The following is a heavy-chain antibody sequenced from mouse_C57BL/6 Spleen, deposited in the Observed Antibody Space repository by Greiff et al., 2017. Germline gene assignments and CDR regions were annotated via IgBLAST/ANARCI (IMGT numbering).Heavy chain of an antibody. D-gene: IGHD1-1*01. J-gene: IGHJ2*01. CDR3: ARSDGSSLYYFDY. CDR2: LYPGDGDT. V-gene: IGHV1-80*01. Sequence: VKLVESGAELVKPGASVKISCKASGYAFSSYWMNWVKQRPGKGLEWIGQLYPGDGDTNYNGKFKGKATLTADKSSSTAYMQRSSLTSEDSAVYFCARSDGSSLYYFDYWGQGTTLTVSS. CDR1: GYAFSSYW.